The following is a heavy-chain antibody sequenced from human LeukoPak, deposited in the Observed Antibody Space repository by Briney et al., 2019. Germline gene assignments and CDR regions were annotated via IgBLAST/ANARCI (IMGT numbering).Heavy chain of an antibody. CDR3: ARLYSNYGFGSGYFDL. V-gene: IGHV5-51*01. Sequence: GESLKISCKGSGYSFTSYWIGWVRQMPGKGLEWMGIIYPGDSDTRYSPSFQGQVTISADKSISTAYLQWSSLKASDTATYYCARLYSNYGFGSGYFDLWGVAPWSLSPQ. J-gene: IGHJ2*01. CDR1: GYSFTSYW. D-gene: IGHD4-11*01. CDR2: IYPGDSDT.